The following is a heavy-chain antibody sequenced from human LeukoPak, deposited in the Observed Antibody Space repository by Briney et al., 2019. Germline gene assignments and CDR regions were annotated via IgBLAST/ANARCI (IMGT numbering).Heavy chain of an antibody. Sequence: PSETPPLTCTVSGGSISSGGYYWSWIRQHPGKGLEWIGYIYYSGTTYYNPSLKSRVTISVDTSKNQFSLKLTSVTAADTAVYYCAREVVAATPVFDYWGQGTLVTVSS. CDR3: AREVVAATPVFDY. CDR2: IYYSGTT. V-gene: IGHV4-31*03. CDR1: GGSISSGGYY. J-gene: IGHJ4*02. D-gene: IGHD2-15*01.